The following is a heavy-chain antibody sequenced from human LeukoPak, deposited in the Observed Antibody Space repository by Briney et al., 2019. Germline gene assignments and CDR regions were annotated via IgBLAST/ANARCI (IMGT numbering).Heavy chain of an antibody. CDR1: GIIFRRYC. J-gene: IGHJ4*02. CDR3: ARIRGASGWYYFDY. V-gene: IGHV3-30*03. Sequence: GSLRNSCETTGIIFRRYCFHWVRPAPREGVGWVAVISYDGSNTYYADSVKGRFTISRDNSKNTLYLQMNSLRAEDTAVYYCARIRGASGWYYFDYWGQGTLVTVSS. CDR2: ISYDGSNT. D-gene: IGHD6-19*01.